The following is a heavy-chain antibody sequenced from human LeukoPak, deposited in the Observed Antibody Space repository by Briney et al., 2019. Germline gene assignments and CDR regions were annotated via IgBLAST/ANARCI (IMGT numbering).Heavy chain of an antibody. CDR3: ARESAAAFFDY. J-gene: IGHJ4*02. CDR1: GFTFSSYW. Sequence: GGSLRLSCAASGFTFSSYWMSWVRQAPGKGREWVANIKQDGSEKYYVDSVKGRFTISRDNAKNSLYLQMNSLRAEDTAVYYCARESAAAFFDYWGRGTLVTVSS. D-gene: IGHD6-13*01. V-gene: IGHV3-7*01. CDR2: IKQDGSEK.